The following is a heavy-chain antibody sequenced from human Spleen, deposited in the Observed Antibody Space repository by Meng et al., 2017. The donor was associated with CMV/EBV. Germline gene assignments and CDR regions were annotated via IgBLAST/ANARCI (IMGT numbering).Heavy chain of an antibody. Sequence: YTFTGYYIHWVRQAPGQGLEWMGWINPQSGVTQYAQTFQGRVTVTRDKSTATVYMQLNRLTSDDTATYYCASPFYASNWYGGAFDYWGQGTLVTVSS. CDR1: YTFTGYY. J-gene: IGHJ4*02. CDR2: INPQSGVT. V-gene: IGHV1-2*02. D-gene: IGHD1-20*01. CDR3: ASPFYASNWYGGAFDY.